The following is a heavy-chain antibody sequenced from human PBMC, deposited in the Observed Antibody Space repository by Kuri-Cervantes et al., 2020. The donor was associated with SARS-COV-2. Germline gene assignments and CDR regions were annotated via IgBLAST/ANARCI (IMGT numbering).Heavy chain of an antibody. CDR1: GGSISGYY. V-gene: IGHV4-4*07. CDR3: ARGILGDDSIHYGMDV. D-gene: IGHD2/OR15-2a*01. CDR2: VYSSGST. Sequence: SETLSLTCTLSGGSISGYYWSWIRQSAGKGLEFIGRVYSSGSTNYNPSLESRVTMSIDTAKNQVSLRLTSVTAADTAVYYCARGILGDDSIHYGMDVWGQGTSVTVSS. J-gene: IGHJ6*02.